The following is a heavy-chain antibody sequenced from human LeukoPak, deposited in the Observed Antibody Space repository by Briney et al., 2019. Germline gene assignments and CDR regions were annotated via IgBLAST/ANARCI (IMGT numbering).Heavy chain of an antibody. V-gene: IGHV3-23*01. CDR2: ISDAGGST. CDR3: ARDDNWGSLVY. CDR1: GFTFRSYA. D-gene: IGHD7-27*01. Sequence: GGSLRLSCAASGFTFRSYAMSWVRQAPGKGLEWVSAISDAGGSTYYADSVKGRFTISRDNSKNTLYLQMNYLRAEDTAVYFCARDDNWGSLVYWGQGTLVTVSS. J-gene: IGHJ4*02.